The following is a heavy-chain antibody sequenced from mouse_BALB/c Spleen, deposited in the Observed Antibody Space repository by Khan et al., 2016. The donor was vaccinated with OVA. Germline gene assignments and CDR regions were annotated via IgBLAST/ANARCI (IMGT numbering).Heavy chain of an antibody. D-gene: IGHD1-1*01. CDR1: GYIFTSYM. V-gene: IGHV1-4*01. Sequence: QVQLQQSGAELARPGASVKMSCKASGYIFTSYMMHWVKQRPGQGLEWIGDINPSSGYNNYNQKIKDKAQLTADKSSSTAYMQLSSLTSENSAVYYGTRGGYGSFGYWGKGTLVTVSS. CDR2: INPSSGYN. CDR3: TRGGYGSFGY. J-gene: IGHJ3*01.